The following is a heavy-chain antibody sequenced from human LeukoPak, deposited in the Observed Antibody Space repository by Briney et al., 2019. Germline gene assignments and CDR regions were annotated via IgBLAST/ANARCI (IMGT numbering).Heavy chain of an antibody. J-gene: IGHJ4*02. CDR3: AREGGDSRTPGY. CDR1: GGTFSSYA. CDR2: IIPILGTA. Sequence: RASVKVSCKASGGTFSSYAISWVRQAPGQGLEWMGRIIPILGTANYAQKFQGRVTITADKSTSTAYMELSSPRSEDTAVYYCAREGGDSRTPGYWGQGTLVTVSS. V-gene: IGHV1-69*04. D-gene: IGHD2-21*02.